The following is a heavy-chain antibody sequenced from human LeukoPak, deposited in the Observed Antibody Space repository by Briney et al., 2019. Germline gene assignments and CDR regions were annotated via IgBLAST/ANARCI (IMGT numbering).Heavy chain of an antibody. J-gene: IGHJ6*02. Sequence: PGGSLRLSCAASGFTFSSYGMHWVRQAPGKGLEWVSVISYDGSNKYYADSVKGRFTISRDNSKNTLYLQMNSLRAEDTAVYYCAKDAMGATIYYYYYGMDVWGQGTTVTVSS. CDR2: ISYDGSNK. V-gene: IGHV3-30*18. CDR1: GFTFSSYG. CDR3: AKDAMGATIYYYYYGMDV. D-gene: IGHD1-26*01.